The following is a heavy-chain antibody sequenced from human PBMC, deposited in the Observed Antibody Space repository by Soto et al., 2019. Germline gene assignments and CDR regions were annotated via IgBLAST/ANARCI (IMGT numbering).Heavy chain of an antibody. Sequence: PSVTLSLTCAVSSVSISSSNWLSWVRQPPGKGLEWIGEIYHSGSTNYNPSLKSRVTISVDKSKNQFSLKLSSVTAADTAVYYCARDCSSTSCYGWNWFDPWGQGTLVTVSS. CDR1: SVSISSSNW. CDR3: ARDCSSTSCYGWNWFDP. CDR2: IYHSGST. V-gene: IGHV4-4*02. D-gene: IGHD2-2*01. J-gene: IGHJ5*02.